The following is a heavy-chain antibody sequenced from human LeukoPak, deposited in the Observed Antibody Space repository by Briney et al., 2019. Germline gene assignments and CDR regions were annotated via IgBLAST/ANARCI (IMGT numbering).Heavy chain of an antibody. D-gene: IGHD3-22*01. V-gene: IGHV4-59*01. CDR3: ARIAGDYYDSSGYYPNWLDP. J-gene: IGHJ5*02. Sequence: SETLSLTCTVSGGSISSYYWSWIRQPPGKGLEWIGYIYYSGSTNYNPSLKSRVTISVDTSKNQFSLKLSSVTAADTAVYYCARIAGDYYDSSGYYPNWLDPWGQGTLVTVSS. CDR2: IYYSGST. CDR1: GGSISSYY.